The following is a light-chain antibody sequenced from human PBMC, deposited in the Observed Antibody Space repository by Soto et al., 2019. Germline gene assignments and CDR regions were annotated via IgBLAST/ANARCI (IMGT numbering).Light chain of an antibody. V-gene: IGKV3-11*01. CDR2: GAS. J-gene: IGKJ5*01. Sequence: EIVLTQSQGTLSLSPGERAPLSCRASQSVRSNYLAWYQQRPGQAPRLLIYGASNRATGVPARFSGSGSGTDFTLTISSLEPEDFAVYYCQQRSNWPLTFGQGTRREIK. CDR1: QSVRSNY. CDR3: QQRSNWPLT.